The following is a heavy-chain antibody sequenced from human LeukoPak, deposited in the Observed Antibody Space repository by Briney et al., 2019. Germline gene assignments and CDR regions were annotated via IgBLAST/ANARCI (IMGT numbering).Heavy chain of an antibody. D-gene: IGHD4-17*01. J-gene: IGHJ4*02. V-gene: IGHV3-48*02. Sequence: PGGSLRLSCAASGFTFSSYSMNWVRQAPGKGLEWVSYISSSSSTIYYADSVKGRFTISRDNAKNSLYLQMNSLRDEDTAVYYCARGSHDYGDYSGYDYWGQGTLVTVSS. CDR1: GFTFSSYS. CDR2: ISSSSSTI. CDR3: ARGSHDYGDYSGYDY.